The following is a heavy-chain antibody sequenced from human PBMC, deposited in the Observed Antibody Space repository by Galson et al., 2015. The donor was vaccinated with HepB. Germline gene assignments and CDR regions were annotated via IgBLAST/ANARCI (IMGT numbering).Heavy chain of an antibody. CDR1: GGTFSSYA. CDR3: ARGGGSDYDILTGYTTRGGMDV. V-gene: IGHV1-69*01. Sequence: QSGAVVKKPGESLKISCKASGGTFSSYAISWVRQAPGQGLEWMGGIIPIFGTANYAQKFQGKVTITAAEATCTAYMELGSLRSEDTAVYYCARGGGSDYDILTGYTTRGGMDVWGQGTTVTVSS. J-gene: IGHJ6*02. D-gene: IGHD3-9*01. CDR2: IIPIFGTA.